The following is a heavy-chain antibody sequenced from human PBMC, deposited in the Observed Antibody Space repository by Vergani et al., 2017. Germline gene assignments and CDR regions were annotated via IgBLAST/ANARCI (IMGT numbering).Heavy chain of an antibody. CDR2: IYRTGRT. V-gene: IGHV4-38-2*02. J-gene: IGHJ4*02. CDR1: SYSISSGYY. D-gene: IGHD3-9*01. CDR3: ARRSGIVYDIFSGTQYFCDV. Sequence: QVQLQESGPGLVKPSETLSLTCTVSSYSISSGYYWDWIRQPPGKGLEWIGSIYRTGRTHFNPSLKSRVTISVDTSNNHFSLRLNSLTAADTAVYYCARRSGIVYDIFSGTQYFCDVWCQGAMVAVSS.